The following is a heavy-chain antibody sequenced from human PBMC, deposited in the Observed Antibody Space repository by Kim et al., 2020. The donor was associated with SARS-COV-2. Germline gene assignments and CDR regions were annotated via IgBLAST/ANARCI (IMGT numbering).Heavy chain of an antibody. CDR3: AREAPRILWFGQLIPSYFDS. V-gene: IGHV1-2*02. D-gene: IGHD3-10*01. J-gene: IGHJ4*02. Sequence: ASVKVSCKASGYSFTGYYMHWVRQAPGQGLEWMGWMNPNSGGTNYAQKFQGRVTMTRDTSISTAYLELSRLRSDDTAIYYCAREAPRILWFGQLIPSYFDSWGQGTLVTVSS. CDR1: GYSFTGYY. CDR2: MNPNSGGT.